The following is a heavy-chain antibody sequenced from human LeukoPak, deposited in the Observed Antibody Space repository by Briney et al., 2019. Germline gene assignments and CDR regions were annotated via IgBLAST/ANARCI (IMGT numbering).Heavy chain of an antibody. V-gene: IGHV3-23*01. CDR2: ITGSGGIT. Sequence: GSLRLSCVASGFTLSNYAMSWVRQAPGKGLEWVSAITGSGGITYYADSVKGRFTISRDNSKNTLYLQMNSLRAEDTAVCYCAKWGDYDVLTGYYDPDYWGQGTLVTVSS. CDR3: AKWGDYDVLTGYYDPDY. D-gene: IGHD3-9*01. CDR1: GFTLSNYA. J-gene: IGHJ4*02.